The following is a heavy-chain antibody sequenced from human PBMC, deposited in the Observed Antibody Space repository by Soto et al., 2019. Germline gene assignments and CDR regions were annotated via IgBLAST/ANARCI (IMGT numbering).Heavy chain of an antibody. D-gene: IGHD2-2*01. Sequence: QVQLVQSGAEVKEPGSSVKVSCKASVEFFSNYGISWVRQAPGQGLEWMGGIIPIFGTISYAEKFQGRVTITADESTNTVYMELRSLRSADTALYYCARGISTTRYYYYYGMDVWGQGTTVTVSS. J-gene: IGHJ6*02. CDR1: VEFFSNYG. CDR2: IIPIFGTI. CDR3: ARGISTTRYYYYYGMDV. V-gene: IGHV1-69*01.